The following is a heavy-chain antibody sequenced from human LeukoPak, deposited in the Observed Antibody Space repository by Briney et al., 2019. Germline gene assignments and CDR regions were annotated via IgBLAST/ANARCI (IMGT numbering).Heavy chain of an antibody. V-gene: IGHV4-34*01. CDR3: ARVAEGMDV. J-gene: IGHJ6*02. CDR2: INHSGST. Sequence: SETLSLTCAVYGGSFSGYYWGWIRQPPGKGLEWIGEINHSGSTNYNPSLKSRVTISVDTSKNQFSLKLSSVTAADTAVYYCARVAEGMDVWGQGTTVTVSS. D-gene: IGHD6-13*01. CDR1: GGSFSGYY.